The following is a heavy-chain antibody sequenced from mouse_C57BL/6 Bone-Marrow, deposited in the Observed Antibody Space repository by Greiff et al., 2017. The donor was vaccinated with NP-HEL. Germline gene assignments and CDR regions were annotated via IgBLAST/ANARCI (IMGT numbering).Heavy chain of an antibody. CDR3: ARMAAY. Sequence: VQLQQSGPELVKPGASVKISCKASGYSFTGYYMNWVKQSPEKSLEWIGEINPSTGGTTYNQKFKAKATLTVDKSSSTAYMQLKSLTSEDSAVYYCARMAAYWGQGTLVTVAA. J-gene: IGHJ3*01. CDR2: INPSTGGT. CDR1: GYSFTGYY. V-gene: IGHV1-42*01.